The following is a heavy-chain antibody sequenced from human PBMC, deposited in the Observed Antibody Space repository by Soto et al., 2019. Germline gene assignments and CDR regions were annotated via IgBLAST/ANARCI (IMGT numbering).Heavy chain of an antibody. V-gene: IGHV1-46*01. CDR2: INPSDGST. CDR3: ATVSPHRITIFGVARPYDAFDI. D-gene: IGHD3-3*01. Sequence: ASVKVSCKASGYTFTSYYMHWVRQAPGQGLEWMGIINPSDGSTSYAQKFQGRVTMTKDTSTSTAYMELSSLRSEDTAVYYCATVSPHRITIFGVARPYDAFDIWGQGTMVTVSS. J-gene: IGHJ3*02. CDR1: GYTFTSYY.